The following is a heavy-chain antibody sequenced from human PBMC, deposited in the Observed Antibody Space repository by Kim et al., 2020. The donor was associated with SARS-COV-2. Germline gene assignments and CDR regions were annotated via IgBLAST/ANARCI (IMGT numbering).Heavy chain of an antibody. Sequence: GGSLRLSCTVSGLTFSRYWMSWVRQAPGKGLEWVANIKQDGSEKDYVDSVKGRFTISTDNAKNSLYLQINSLRAEDTAVYYCSGWSGSNWFDYWGQGTLVTVSS. CDR2: IKQDGSEK. CDR1: GLTFSRYW. V-gene: IGHV3-7*01. CDR3: SGWSGSNWFDY. J-gene: IGHJ4*02. D-gene: IGHD6-13*01.